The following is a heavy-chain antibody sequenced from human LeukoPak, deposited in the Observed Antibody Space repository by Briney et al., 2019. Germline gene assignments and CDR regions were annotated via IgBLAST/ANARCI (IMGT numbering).Heavy chain of an antibody. CDR3: ASRSSTVATFPIDC. V-gene: IGHV1-2*02. CDR1: GYTFIGYY. D-gene: IGHD4-17*01. J-gene: IGHJ4*02. CDR2: INPNSGDT. Sequence: ASVKVSCKASGYTFIGYYMHWVRQAPGQGLEWMGWINPNSGDTKYAQKFQGRVTMTRDTSISTAYMEVSRLRSDDTAVYYCASRSSTVATFPIDCWGQGTLVTVSS.